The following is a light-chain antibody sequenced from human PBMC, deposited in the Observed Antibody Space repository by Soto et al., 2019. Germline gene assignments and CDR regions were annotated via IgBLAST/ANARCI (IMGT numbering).Light chain of an antibody. Sequence: EIVLTQSPATLSVSPWEIVMVAFMASQSVDISLAWYQQKPGQAPRLLIYGASTRATDMPGTFSGRGSGTEFTLTITSLRPEDFGVYYCQQYRSWPRTFGQGTKVDIK. CDR3: QQYRSWPRT. CDR1: QSVDIS. CDR2: GAS. J-gene: IGKJ1*01. V-gene: IGKV3-15*01.